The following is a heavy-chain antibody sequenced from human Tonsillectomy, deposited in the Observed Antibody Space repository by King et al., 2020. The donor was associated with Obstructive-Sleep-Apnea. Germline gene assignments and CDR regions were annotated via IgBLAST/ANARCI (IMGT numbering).Heavy chain of an antibody. CDR1: GGSISSGGYY. V-gene: IGHV4-31*03. CDR2: IYYSGST. D-gene: IGHD3-22*01. Sequence: VQLQESGPGLVKPSQTLSLTCTVSGGSISSGGYYWSWIRQHPGKGLEWIGYIYYSGSTYYNPSLKSRVTISVDTSKNQFSLKLTSVTAADTAVYYCARGVLQITMIAPGAFDIWGQGTMVTVSS. J-gene: IGHJ3*02. CDR3: ARGVLQITMIAPGAFDI.